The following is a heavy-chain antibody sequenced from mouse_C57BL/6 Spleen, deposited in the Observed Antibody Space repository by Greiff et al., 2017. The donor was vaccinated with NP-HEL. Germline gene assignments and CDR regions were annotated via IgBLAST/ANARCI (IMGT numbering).Heavy chain of an antibody. CDR3: ARHSTVEGAMDY. V-gene: IGHV1-52*01. Sequence: QVQLKESGAELVRPGSSVKLSCKASGYTFTSYWMHWVKQRPIQGLEWIGNIDPSDSDTHYNQKFKDKATLTVDKSSSTAYMQLSSLTSEDSAVYYCARHSTVEGAMDYWGQGTSVTVSS. J-gene: IGHJ4*01. CDR2: IDPSDSDT. D-gene: IGHD1-1*01. CDR1: GYTFTSYW.